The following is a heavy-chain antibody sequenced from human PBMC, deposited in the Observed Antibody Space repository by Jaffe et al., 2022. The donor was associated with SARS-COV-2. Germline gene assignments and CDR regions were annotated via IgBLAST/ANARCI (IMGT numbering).Heavy chain of an antibody. D-gene: IGHD3-10*01. Sequence: QVQLVESGGGVVQPGRSLRLSCAASKFTFRSYGMHWVRQAPGKGLEWVAVIWYDGSDKYYADSVKGRFIISRDNSKNMLFLQMNSLRAEDTAIYYCARDVSGSGTGGIDYWGQGILVTVSS. CDR1: KFTFRSYG. V-gene: IGHV3-33*01. J-gene: IGHJ4*02. CDR2: IWYDGSDK. CDR3: ARDVSGSGTGGIDY.